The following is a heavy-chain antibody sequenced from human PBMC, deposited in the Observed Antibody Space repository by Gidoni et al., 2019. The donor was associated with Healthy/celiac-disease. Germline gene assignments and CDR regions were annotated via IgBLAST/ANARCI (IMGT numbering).Heavy chain of an antibody. Sequence: EVQLVESVGGLVQPGGSLRLSCAASGFTFSSYSMHWVRQAPGKGLEWVSYISSSSSTIYYEDSVKGRFTISRDNAKNSLYLQMNSLRDEDTAVYYCARGQPPPRIAAFFDYWGQGTLVTVSS. D-gene: IGHD6-13*01. CDR1: GFTFSSYS. J-gene: IGHJ4*02. CDR3: ARGQPPPRIAAFFDY. CDR2: ISSSSSTI. V-gene: IGHV3-48*02.